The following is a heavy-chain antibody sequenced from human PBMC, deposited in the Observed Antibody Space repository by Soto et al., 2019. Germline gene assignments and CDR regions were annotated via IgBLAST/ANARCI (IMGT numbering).Heavy chain of an antibody. D-gene: IGHD1-1*01. CDR3: ARDTTLCRMALQTGFDP. J-gene: IGHJ5*02. CDR2: TFYPGTT. CDR1: GGSHTCVVHY. V-gene: IGHV4-31*02. Sequence: TIPLPWSVCGGSHTCVVHYWNSNRQHPGKGQEWMGSTFYPGTTRYNSALQSRVSISVDSTTNRFSLKLTFLTAADTAAYHCARDTTLCRMALQTGFDPWGPGTLVTVSS.